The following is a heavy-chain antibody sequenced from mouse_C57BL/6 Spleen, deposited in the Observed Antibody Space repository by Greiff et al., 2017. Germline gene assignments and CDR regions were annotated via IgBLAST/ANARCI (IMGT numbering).Heavy chain of an antibody. V-gene: IGHV1-52*01. CDR1: GYTFTSYW. D-gene: IGHD1-1*01. CDR2: IDPSDSET. J-gene: IGHJ1*03. CDR3: ARNPSLLLRGWFFDV. Sequence: QVQLQQPGAELVRPGSSVKLSCKASGYTFTSYWMHWVKQRPIQGLEWIGNIDPSDSETHYNQKFKDKATLTVDKSSSTAYMQLSSLTSEDSAVYYCARNPSLLLRGWFFDVWGTGTTVTVSS.